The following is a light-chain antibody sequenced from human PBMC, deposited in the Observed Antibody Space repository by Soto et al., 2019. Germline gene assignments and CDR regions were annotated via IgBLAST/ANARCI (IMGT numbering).Light chain of an antibody. CDR1: SSNIGNNY. J-gene: IGLJ2*01. CDR3: GTWDSSLSLVV. Sequence: QSVLTQPPSVSAAPGQKVTISCSGSSSNIGNNYVSWYQQLPGTAPKLLIYENNKRPSGIPDRFSGSKSGTSATLGITGLQTGDEADYHCGTWDSSLSLVVFGGGTKLTVL. CDR2: ENN. V-gene: IGLV1-51*02.